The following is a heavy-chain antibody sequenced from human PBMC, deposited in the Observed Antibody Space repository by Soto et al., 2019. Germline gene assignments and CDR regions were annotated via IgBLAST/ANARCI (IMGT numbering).Heavy chain of an antibody. CDR2: IYWDDDK. CDR3: AHASYYYDSSGSLRWFDP. V-gene: IGHV2-5*02. Sequence: GSGPTLVNPTQTLTLTCTFSGFSLSTSGVGVGWIRQPPGKALEWLALIYWDDDKRYSPSLKSRLTITKDTSKNQVVLTMTNMDPVDTATYYCAHASYYYDSSGSLRWFDPWGQGTLVTVSS. D-gene: IGHD3-22*01. J-gene: IGHJ5*02. CDR1: GFSLSTSGVG.